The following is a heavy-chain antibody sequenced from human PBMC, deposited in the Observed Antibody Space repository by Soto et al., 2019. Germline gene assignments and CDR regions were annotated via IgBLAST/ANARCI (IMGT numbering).Heavy chain of an antibody. Sequence: QVQLQESGPGLVKPSQTLSLTCTVSGGSISSGGYYWSWIRQHPGKGLEWIGYIYYSGSTYYNPSLKGRVTISVDTSKNQFSLKLSSVTAADTAVYYCARELVYDYVWGSPQGYYFDYWGQGTLVTVSS. D-gene: IGHD3-16*01. J-gene: IGHJ4*02. V-gene: IGHV4-31*03. CDR3: ARELVYDYVWGSPQGYYFDY. CDR1: GGSISSGGYY. CDR2: IYYSGST.